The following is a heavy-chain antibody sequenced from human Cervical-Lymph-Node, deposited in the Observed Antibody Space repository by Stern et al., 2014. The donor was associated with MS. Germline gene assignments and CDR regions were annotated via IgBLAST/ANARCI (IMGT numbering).Heavy chain of an antibody. CDR1: GFTFRNYW. CDR3: ATPHGYCFDY. V-gene: IGHV3-7*01. D-gene: IGHD2-15*01. CDR2: ITHDGSEE. Sequence: VQLVESGGGLVQPGGSLRLSCAASGFTFRNYWMNWVRQAPGKGLEWVANITHDGSEEYYVDSVKGRFTISRDNAESSLYLQMSSLRAEDTAVYYCATPHGYCFDYWGQGTLVTVSS. J-gene: IGHJ4*02.